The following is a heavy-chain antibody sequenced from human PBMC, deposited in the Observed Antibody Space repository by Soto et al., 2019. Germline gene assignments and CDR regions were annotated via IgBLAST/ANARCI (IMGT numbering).Heavy chain of an antibody. V-gene: IGHV1-69*13. Sequence: SVKVSGKASGGTFSSYAISWVRQAPGQGLEWMGGIIPICGTANYAQKFQGRVPITADESTGTAYMELSSVTAADTAVYYCARAGYYDILTGYQNYYSYGMDVWGQGTTVTVSS. CDR2: IIPICGTA. CDR1: GGTFSSYA. D-gene: IGHD3-9*01. J-gene: IGHJ6*02. CDR3: ARAGYYDILTGYQNYYSYGMDV.